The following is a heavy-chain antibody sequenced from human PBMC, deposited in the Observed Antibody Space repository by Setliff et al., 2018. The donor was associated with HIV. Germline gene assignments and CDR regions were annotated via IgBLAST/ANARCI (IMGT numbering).Heavy chain of an antibody. D-gene: IGHD4-17*01. J-gene: IGHJ3*01. CDR1: GGSMSTYY. V-gene: IGHV4-4*07. Sequence: PSETLSLTCSVSGGSMSTYYWSWIRQPAGKGLEWIGRIYTGGSINYNPSLKSRVTMSVDTSKNQFSLKLSSVTAADTAVYYCARVQMAYAAFDVWGQGTMVTVSS. CDR3: ARVQMAYAAFDV. CDR2: IYTGGSI.